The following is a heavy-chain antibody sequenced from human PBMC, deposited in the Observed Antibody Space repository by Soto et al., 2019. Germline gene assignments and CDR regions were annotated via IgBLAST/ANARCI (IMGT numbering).Heavy chain of an antibody. CDR2: IWHDGSQK. V-gene: IGHV3-33*01. J-gene: IGHJ3*01. D-gene: IGHD2-15*01. CDR1: GFTFSRYG. CDR3: ARDPEGCSGVSCVGFDL. Sequence: QVQLVESGGGVVQPGRSLRLSCAASGFTFSRYGMHWVRQAPGKRLEWVAVIWHDGSQKYYADSVKGRFTISREDSDGTLYLRLNSRRAEDSAVYYCARDPEGCSGVSCVGFDLWGQGTMVSVSS.